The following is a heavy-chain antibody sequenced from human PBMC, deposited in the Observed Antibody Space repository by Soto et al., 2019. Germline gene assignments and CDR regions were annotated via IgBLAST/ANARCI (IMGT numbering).Heavy chain of an antibody. D-gene: IGHD6-19*01. Sequence: QVQLVESGGGVVRPGRSLRLSCAASGFTFSSYAMHWVRQAPGKGLEWVAVISYDGSNKYYADSVQGRFTISRDNSKNTLYLQMNSLRAEDTAVYYCAARRSSSGWYSAFDIWGQGTMVTVSS. V-gene: IGHV3-30-3*01. CDR1: GFTFSSYA. CDR2: ISYDGSNK. J-gene: IGHJ3*02. CDR3: AARRSSSGWYSAFDI.